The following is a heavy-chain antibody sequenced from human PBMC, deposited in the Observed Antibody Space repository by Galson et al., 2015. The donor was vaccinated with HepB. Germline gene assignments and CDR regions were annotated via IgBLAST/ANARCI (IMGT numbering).Heavy chain of an antibody. J-gene: IGHJ4*02. CDR1: GYTFTSYG. Sequence: QSGAEVKKPGASVKVSCKASGYTFTSYGISWVRQAPGQGLEWMGWISAYNGNTNYAQKLQGRVTMTTDTSTSTAYMELRSLRSDDTAVYYCARVGIRAITMIVGVLGYWGQGTLVTVSS. V-gene: IGHV1-18*01. D-gene: IGHD3-22*01. CDR2: ISAYNGNT. CDR3: ARVGIRAITMIVGVLGY.